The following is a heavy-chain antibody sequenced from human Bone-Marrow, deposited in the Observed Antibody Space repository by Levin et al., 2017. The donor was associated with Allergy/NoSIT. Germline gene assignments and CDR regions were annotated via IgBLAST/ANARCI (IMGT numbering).Heavy chain of an antibody. J-gene: IGHJ3*02. CDR1: GFTVSSNY. V-gene: IGHV3-53*01. CDR3: AREPGYSSSSIAVDI. Sequence: PGGSLRLSCAASGFTVSSNYMSWVRQAPGKGLEWVSVIYSGGSTYYADSVKVRFTISRDNSKNTLYLQMNSLRAEDTAVYYCAREPGYSSSSIAVDIWGQGTMVTVSS. D-gene: IGHD6-6*01. CDR2: IYSGGST.